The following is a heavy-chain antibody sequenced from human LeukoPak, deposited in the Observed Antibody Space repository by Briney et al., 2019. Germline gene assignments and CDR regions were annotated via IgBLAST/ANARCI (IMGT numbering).Heavy chain of an antibody. CDR1: GFTFSSYW. D-gene: IGHD3-22*01. J-gene: IGHJ4*02. Sequence: GGSLRLSCAASGFTFSSYWMHWVRQAPGKGLVWVSRINSDGSSTSYADSVKGRFTISRDNAKNTLYLQMNSLRAEDTAVYYCARGLYYYDSSGYLDYWGQGTLVTVSS. CDR3: ARGLYYYDSSGYLDY. CDR2: INSDGSST. V-gene: IGHV3-74*01.